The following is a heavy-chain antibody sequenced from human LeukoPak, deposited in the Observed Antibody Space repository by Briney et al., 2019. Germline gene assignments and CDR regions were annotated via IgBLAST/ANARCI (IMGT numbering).Heavy chain of an antibody. D-gene: IGHD3-10*02. V-gene: IGHV1-46*01. Sequence: ASVKVSCKASGYTFSGYSMHWVRQAPGQGPEWMGMINPSSGSATYAQKFQGSVTMTRDTSTTTLYMELSSLRSEDTAVYYCARDWAHCSFDYWGQGTPVIVSS. CDR3: ARDWAHCSFDY. J-gene: IGHJ4*02. CDR2: INPSSGSA. CDR1: GYTFSGYS.